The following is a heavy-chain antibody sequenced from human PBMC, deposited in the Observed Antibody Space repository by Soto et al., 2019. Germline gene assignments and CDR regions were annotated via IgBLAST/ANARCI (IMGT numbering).Heavy chain of an antibody. CDR3: ARGRGGTYDAFNI. D-gene: IGHD1-26*01. CDR1: GGCISNYF. V-gene: IGHV4-59*01. J-gene: IGHJ3*02. Sequence: ETLSLTWGVAGGCISNYFWGWIRQPPGKGLEWIGYIFYSGTTNYNPSLKGRVTMSVDTSNNRFSLKLTSVTAAYTAVYYWARGRGGTYDAFNIWGQGTMVTGSS. CDR2: IFYSGTT.